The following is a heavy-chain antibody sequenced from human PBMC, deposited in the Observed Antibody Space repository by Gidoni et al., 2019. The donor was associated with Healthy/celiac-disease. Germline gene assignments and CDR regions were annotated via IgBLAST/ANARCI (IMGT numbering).Heavy chain of an antibody. CDR1: GSTFTRYY. CDR3: ARGARVVTAIPEEYYYYGMDV. V-gene: IGHV1-46*01. J-gene: IGHJ6*02. D-gene: IGHD2-21*02. CDR2: IHPSGGST. Sequence: QVQLVQSGAEVQKPGASVKVSCKASGSTFTRYYMHWLRQAPGQGLEWMGIIHPSGGSTSYAQKFQGRVTMTRDTSTSTVYMELSSLRSEDTAVYYCARGARVVTAIPEEYYYYGMDVWGQGTTVTVSS.